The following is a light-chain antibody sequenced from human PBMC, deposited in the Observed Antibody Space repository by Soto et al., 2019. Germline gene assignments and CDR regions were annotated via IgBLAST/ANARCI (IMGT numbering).Light chain of an antibody. J-gene: IGKJ1*01. CDR1: QSVRSDY. V-gene: IGKV3-20*01. Sequence: EDVLNQSPCTVSLSTGERATLSCRASQSVRSDYLAWYQQKRGQAPRLLIYGASSRATDIPDRFSGSGSGTDFTLTISRLEPEDFAVYYCQEYGSPPWTFAQVTNVDI. CDR2: GAS. CDR3: QEYGSPPWT.